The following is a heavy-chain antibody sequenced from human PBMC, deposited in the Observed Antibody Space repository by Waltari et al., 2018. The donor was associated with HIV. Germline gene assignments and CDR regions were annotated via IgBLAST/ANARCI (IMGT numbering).Heavy chain of an antibody. V-gene: IGHV1-18*01. CDR2: ISGNT. CDR3: ARQPSCSSDTCSPHWFDP. Sequence: QVHLVQSGAEVKKPGASVKVSCKPSCYTFINYRISLVRHATGQGLQWMGWISGNTEIAKKFQGRVTRTTDTATSTAYMELGSLRSDDTAVYYCARQPSCSSDTCSPHWFDPWGQGTLVTVSS. D-gene: IGHD2-2*01. CDR1: CYTFINYR. J-gene: IGHJ5*02.